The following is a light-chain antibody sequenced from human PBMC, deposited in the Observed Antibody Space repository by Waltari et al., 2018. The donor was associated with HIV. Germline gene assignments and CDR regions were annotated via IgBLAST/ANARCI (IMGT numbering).Light chain of an antibody. CDR2: RAS. Sequence: DIVMTQSPDSLPVSLGERATINCRSSRTVFSNSNNLNYLAWYQQKPRQSPKVLIHRASTRAFGVSDRFTGSGSGTNFSLTISGLQADDLAVYYCQKYYTLPPTLGGGTKVEIK. V-gene: IGKV4-1*01. J-gene: IGKJ4*01. CDR1: RTVFSNSNNLNY. CDR3: QKYYTLPPT.